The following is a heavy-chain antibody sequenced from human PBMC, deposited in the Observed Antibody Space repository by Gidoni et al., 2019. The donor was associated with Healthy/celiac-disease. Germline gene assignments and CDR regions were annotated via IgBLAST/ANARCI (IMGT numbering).Heavy chain of an antibody. V-gene: IGHV5-51*01. J-gene: IGHJ6*02. CDR1: GYSFTSYW. Sequence: EVQLVQSGAEVKKPGESLKISCKGSGYSFTSYWIGWVRQMPGKGLEWMGIIYPGDSDTRYSPSFQGQVTISADKSISTAYLQWSSLKASDTAMNYCARSSTRTIYYYYGMDVWGQGTTVTVSS. CDR2: IYPGDSDT. CDR3: ARSSTRTIYYYYGMDV. D-gene: IGHD1-7*01.